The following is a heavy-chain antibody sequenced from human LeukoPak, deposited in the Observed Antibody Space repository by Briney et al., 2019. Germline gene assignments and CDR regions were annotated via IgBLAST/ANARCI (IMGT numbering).Heavy chain of an antibody. CDR2: IKHDGSGK. Sequence: HPGGSPRLSCAASGFTFSTYWMNWVRQAPGKGLEWVANIKHDGSGKYYVDSVMGRFTISRDNAKNSLYLQMNSLRAEDTAVYYCAREEMLPWGQGTLVTVSS. CDR1: GFTFSTYW. J-gene: IGHJ4*02. V-gene: IGHV3-7*01. D-gene: IGHD3-10*02. CDR3: AREEMLP.